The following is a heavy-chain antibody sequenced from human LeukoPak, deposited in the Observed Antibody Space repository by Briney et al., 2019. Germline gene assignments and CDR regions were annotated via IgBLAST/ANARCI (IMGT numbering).Heavy chain of an antibody. V-gene: IGHV3-49*04. Sequence: GGSLRLSCTPSGGTFGDYAMSWVRQPPGKGLEGLGFSTSKAYGGTAEYAASVKGRFTISRDDSRSLVYLQMNSVRTEDTAVYYCTRDREAAAGINALDIWGQGTMVTVSS. CDR3: TRDREAAAGINALDI. CDR2: STSKAYGGTA. CDR1: GGTFGDYA. D-gene: IGHD6-13*01. J-gene: IGHJ3*02.